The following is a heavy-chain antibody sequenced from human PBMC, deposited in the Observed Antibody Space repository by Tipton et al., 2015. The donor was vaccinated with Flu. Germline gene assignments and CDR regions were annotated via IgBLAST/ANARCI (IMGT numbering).Heavy chain of an antibody. Sequence: SLRLSCAASGFSFSAYGMHWARQAPDKGLEWVAVIWYDGSRMYYGDSVQGRFTISRDNSKNTLYLQMDSLTTADTALYFCGRDSDASNGPVDFWGQGTLVTVSS. D-gene: IGHD1-14*01. CDR1: GFSFSAYG. J-gene: IGHJ4*02. V-gene: IGHV3-33*01. CDR2: IWYDGSRM. CDR3: GRDSDASNGPVDF.